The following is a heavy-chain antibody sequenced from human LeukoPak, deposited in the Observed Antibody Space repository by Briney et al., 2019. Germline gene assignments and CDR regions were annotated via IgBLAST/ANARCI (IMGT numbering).Heavy chain of an antibody. CDR1: GFTLSSYS. V-gene: IGHV3-48*01. J-gene: IGHJ4*02. Sequence: PGGSLRLSCAASGFTLSSYSMNWVRQAPGKGLEWVSYISTTSRTIHYADSVKGRFTISRDNAKNSLYLQMNSLRAEDTAVYFCAKRDYYDSSGYAPLFDYWGQGTLVTVSP. CDR3: AKRDYYDSSGYAPLFDY. CDR2: ISTTSRTI. D-gene: IGHD3-22*01.